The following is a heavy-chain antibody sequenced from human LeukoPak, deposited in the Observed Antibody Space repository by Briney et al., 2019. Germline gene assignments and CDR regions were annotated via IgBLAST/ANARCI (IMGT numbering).Heavy chain of an antibody. Sequence: GGSLRLSCAASGFTVTTLAMTWVRQAPGKGLEWVSYITSSGSIIYFVDSVKGRFTISRDNAKNSPYLQMNSLRAEDTAVYYCARSGAGYYYYYGLDVWGQGTTVTVSS. CDR2: ITSSGSII. CDR3: ARSGAGYYYYYGLDV. D-gene: IGHD7-27*01. CDR1: GFTVTTLA. V-gene: IGHV3-48*03. J-gene: IGHJ6*02.